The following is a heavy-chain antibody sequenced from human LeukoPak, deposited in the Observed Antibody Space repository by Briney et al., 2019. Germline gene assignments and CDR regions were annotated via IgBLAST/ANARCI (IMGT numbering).Heavy chain of an antibody. CDR1: GFTFSSYG. D-gene: IGHD6-19*01. CDR3: AKLPIAVASDAFDI. J-gene: IGHJ3*02. CDR2: ISYDGSNK. Sequence: PGGSLRLSCAASGFTFSSYGMHWVRQAPGKGLEWVAVISYDGSNKYYADSVKGRFTISRDNSKNTLYLQMNSLRAEDTAVYYCAKLPIAVASDAFDIWGQGTMVTVSS. V-gene: IGHV3-30*18.